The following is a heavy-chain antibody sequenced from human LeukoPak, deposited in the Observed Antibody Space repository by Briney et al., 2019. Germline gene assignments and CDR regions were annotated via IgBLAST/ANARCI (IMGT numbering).Heavy chain of an antibody. CDR2: ITTGNRV. Sequence: GGSLRLSCTASGFTFSTYEMNWVRQAPGKGLEWVSYITTGNRVYYADSVKGRFTISRDNAKNSLYLQMNSLRAEDTAVYYCVGAYGLYFDYWGQGTLVTVSS. J-gene: IGHJ4*02. CDR3: VGAYGLYFDY. V-gene: IGHV3-48*03. D-gene: IGHD3-10*01. CDR1: GFTFSTYE.